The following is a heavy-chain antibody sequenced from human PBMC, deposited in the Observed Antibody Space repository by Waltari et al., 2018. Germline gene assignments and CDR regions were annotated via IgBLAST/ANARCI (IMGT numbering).Heavy chain of an antibody. J-gene: IGHJ4*02. Sequence: EVQLVESGGGLVQPGGSLRLSCAASGFTFSSYRMNWVRQAPGKGLEWVSYISSSSSTIYYADSVKGRFTISRDNAKNSLYLQMNSLRAEDTAVYYCARGIDSVAGAFDYWGQGTLVTVSS. CDR2: ISSSSSTI. CDR1: GFTFSSYR. CDR3: ARGIDSVAGAFDY. D-gene: IGHD6-19*01. V-gene: IGHV3-48*01.